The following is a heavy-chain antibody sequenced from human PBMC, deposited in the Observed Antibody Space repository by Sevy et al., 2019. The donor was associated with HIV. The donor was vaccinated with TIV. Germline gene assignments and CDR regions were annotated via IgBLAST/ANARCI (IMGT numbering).Heavy chain of an antibody. V-gene: IGHV3-23*01. CDR2: INGRGGSA. J-gene: IGHJ4*02. CDR1: GFTFSSIA. Sequence: AGSLRLSCAASGFTFSSIAMSWVPHIPGKGLEWVSTINGRGGSAYYADSVKGRFTLSRDNSNNTVFLQMNRLRDEDMAVYYCARPTPRIAPSSAAFFDYWGQGTLVTVSS. D-gene: IGHD1-26*01. CDR3: ARPTPRIAPSSAAFFDY.